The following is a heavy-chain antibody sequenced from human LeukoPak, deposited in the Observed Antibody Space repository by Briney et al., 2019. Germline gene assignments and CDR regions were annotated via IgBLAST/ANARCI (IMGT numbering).Heavy chain of an antibody. J-gene: IGHJ4*02. CDR3: AKSGGYGLIDY. CDR1: GASVSGSPYY. V-gene: IGHV4-39*01. CDR2: IYSSGST. D-gene: IGHD1-26*01. Sequence: SGTLSLTCTVSGASVSGSPYYWGWIRQPPGKGLEWIGSIYSSGSTYYNASLQSRVTIFIETSKNQISLRLNSVTAADTAIYYCAKSGGYGLIDYWGQGTLVTVSS.